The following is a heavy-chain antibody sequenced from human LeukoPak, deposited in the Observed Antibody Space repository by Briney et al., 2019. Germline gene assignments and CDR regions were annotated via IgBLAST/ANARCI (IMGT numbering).Heavy chain of an antibody. J-gene: IGHJ4*02. CDR2: INGLGTAT. Sequence: GGSLRLSCAASGFTFSSYAMHWVRQAPGKGLVWVSGINGLGTATYYADSVKGRFTISRDNAKNTVSLQMNSLSAEDTAVYYCASVFDSWGQGFLVIVSS. CDR1: GFTFSSYA. CDR3: ASVFDS. V-gene: IGHV3-74*01.